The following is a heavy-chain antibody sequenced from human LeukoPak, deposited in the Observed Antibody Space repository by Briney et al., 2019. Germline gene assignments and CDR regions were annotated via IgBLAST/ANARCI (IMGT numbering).Heavy chain of an antibody. D-gene: IGHD1-26*01. J-gene: IGHJ4*02. V-gene: IGHV4-59*01. CDR3: AREGSGSYFDY. Sequence: PPETLSLTCTVSGGSISSYYWSWIRQPPGKGLEWIGYIYYSGSTNYNPSLKSRVTISVDTSKNQFSLKLSSVTAADTAVYYCAREGSGSYFDYWGQGTLVTVSS. CDR1: GGSISSYY. CDR2: IYYSGST.